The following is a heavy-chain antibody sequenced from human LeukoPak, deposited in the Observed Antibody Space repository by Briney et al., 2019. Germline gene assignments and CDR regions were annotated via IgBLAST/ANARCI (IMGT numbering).Heavy chain of an antibody. CDR3: ARDRTIAAAVSGAVTYSYYGRDV. CDR2: IYSGGST. J-gene: IGHJ6*02. CDR1: GFTVSSNY. V-gene: IGHV3-66*01. Sequence: SLRLSCSASGFTVSSNYMSWVRQAPGKGLEWVSVIYSGGSTYYADSVKGRFTISRDSSKNTLYLQVNSLRAEDTAVYYCARDRTIAAAVSGAVTYSYYGRDVWGQGTTVTVSS. D-gene: IGHD6-13*01.